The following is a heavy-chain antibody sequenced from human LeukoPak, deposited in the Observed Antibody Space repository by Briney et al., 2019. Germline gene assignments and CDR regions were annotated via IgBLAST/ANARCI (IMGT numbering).Heavy chain of an antibody. D-gene: IGHD2-2*01. V-gene: IGHV3-23*01. CDR1: GFTFSNCA. Sequence: GGSLRLSCAASGFTFSNCAMSWVRQGPGKGLECVSAIIGSGGSTFYADSVKGRFTISRDNSKNTLYLQMNSLRVEDTAVYYCAKDPYPGRASRDYFDCWGPGTPVTASS. CDR3: AKDPYPGRASRDYFDC. J-gene: IGHJ4*02. CDR2: IIGSGGST.